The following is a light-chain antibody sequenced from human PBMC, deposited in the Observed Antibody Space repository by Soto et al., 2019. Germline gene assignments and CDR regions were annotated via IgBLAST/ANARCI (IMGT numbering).Light chain of an antibody. CDR3: QQYDSSPPT. V-gene: IGKV3-20*01. CDR1: QSVNSNY. J-gene: IGKJ1*01. CDR2: GAS. Sequence: EIVLTQSPGTLSLSPGERATLSCRASQSVNSNYLAWYQRKPGQAPRLLIYGASNRATDIPYRFSASGSETDFTLTITRLEPEDFAVYYCQQYDSSPPTFGQGTKVEIK.